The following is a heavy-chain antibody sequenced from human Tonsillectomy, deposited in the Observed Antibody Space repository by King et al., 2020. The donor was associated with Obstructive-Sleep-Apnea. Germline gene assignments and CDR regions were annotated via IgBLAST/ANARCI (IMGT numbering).Heavy chain of an antibody. CDR1: GFTFRSYG. V-gene: IGHV3-33*01. D-gene: IGHD2-15*01. Sequence: VQLVESGGGVVQPGRSLRLSCEVSGFTFRSYGMHWVRQAPGKGLEWVAVIWYDGSYKYYADSVKGRFTISRDNSKNTLDLEMRSLRVEDTAVYYCARDYIEVVVAGSQVGMDVWGQGTSVTVSS. CDR3: ARDYIEVVVAGSQVGMDV. CDR2: IWYDGSYK. J-gene: IGHJ6*02.